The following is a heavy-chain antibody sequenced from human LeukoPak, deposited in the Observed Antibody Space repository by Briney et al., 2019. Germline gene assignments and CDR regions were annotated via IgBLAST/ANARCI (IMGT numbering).Heavy chain of an antibody. CDR3: AKDRASRITIFGVVAPYFDY. CDR1: GFTFSSYA. CDR2: ISGSGGST. J-gene: IGHJ4*02. D-gene: IGHD3-3*01. V-gene: IGHV3-23*01. Sequence: PGGSLRLSCAASGFTFSSYAMSWVRQAPGKGLEWVSAISGSGGSTYYADSVKGRFTIPRDNSKNTLYLQMNSLRAEDTAVYYCAKDRASRITIFGVVAPYFDYWGQGTLVTVSS.